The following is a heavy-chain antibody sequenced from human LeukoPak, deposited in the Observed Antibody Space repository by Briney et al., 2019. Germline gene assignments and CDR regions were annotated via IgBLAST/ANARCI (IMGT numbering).Heavy chain of an antibody. CDR1: GFTFTMFG. Sequence: GGSLRLPCAASGFTFTMFGMNWVRQAPGKGLEWVSYIDARSGTVYYADSVQGRFTISRDDAKDSVFLQMNSLRVDDTAVYYCARTYDFGRGPPGDAFDDWGQGTLVTVPS. CDR3: ARTYDFGRGPPGDAFDD. J-gene: IGHJ3*01. D-gene: IGHD3-3*01. CDR2: IDARSGTV. V-gene: IGHV3-48*01.